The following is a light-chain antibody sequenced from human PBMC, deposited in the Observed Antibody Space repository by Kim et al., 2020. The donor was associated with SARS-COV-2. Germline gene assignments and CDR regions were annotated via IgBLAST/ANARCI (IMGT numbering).Light chain of an antibody. Sequence: QSALTQPRSVSGSPGQSVAISCTGTSGDVGGYNYVSWYRHQPGKAPKVVIYDVTKRPSGVPHRFSGSKSGNTASLTISGLQAEDESDYYCCSYAGSSWVFGEGTQLTVL. CDR1: SGDVGGYNY. CDR3: CSYAGSSWV. V-gene: IGLV2-11*01. CDR2: DVT. J-gene: IGLJ3*02.